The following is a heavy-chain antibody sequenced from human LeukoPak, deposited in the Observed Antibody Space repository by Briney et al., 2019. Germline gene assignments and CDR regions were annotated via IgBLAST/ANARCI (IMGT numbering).Heavy chain of an antibody. Sequence: SETLSLTCTVSGGSISSYYWSWIRQPPGKGLEWIGYIYYSGSTNYNPSLKSRVTISVDTSKNQFSLKLSSVTAADTAVYYCARWEKPAAGPYYFDYWGQGTLVTVSS. D-gene: IGHD6-13*01. CDR1: GGSISSYY. J-gene: IGHJ4*02. V-gene: IGHV4-59*12. CDR2: IYYSGST. CDR3: ARWEKPAAGPYYFDY.